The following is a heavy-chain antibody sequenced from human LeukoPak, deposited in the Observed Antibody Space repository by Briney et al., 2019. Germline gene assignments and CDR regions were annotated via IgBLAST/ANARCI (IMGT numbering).Heavy chain of an antibody. Sequence: GGSLRLSCAASGFTGSNNYMSWVRQAPGKGLEWVSAIHSSGGTYYADSVKGRFTISRDTSKNTLYLQINSLRVEDTAVYYCIVFGDSNHWGQGTLVTVSS. CDR2: IHSSGGT. V-gene: IGHV3-53*01. J-gene: IGHJ5*02. CDR1: GFTGSNNY. CDR3: IVFGDSNH. D-gene: IGHD4-17*01.